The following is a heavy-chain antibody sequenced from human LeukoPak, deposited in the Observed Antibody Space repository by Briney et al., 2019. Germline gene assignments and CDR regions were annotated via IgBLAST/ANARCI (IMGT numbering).Heavy chain of an antibody. CDR3: ARGRMMYYDTLTGYSYGMDV. Sequence: SETLSLTCTVSGGSISSYYWSWIRQPPGKGLEWIGYIYYSGSTNYNPSLKSRVTISVDTSNNQLSLRLSSVTAAGTAVYYCARGRMMYYDTLTGYSYGMDVWGQGTTVTVSS. D-gene: IGHD3-9*01. CDR1: GGSISSYY. J-gene: IGHJ6*02. CDR2: IYYSGST. V-gene: IGHV4-59*01.